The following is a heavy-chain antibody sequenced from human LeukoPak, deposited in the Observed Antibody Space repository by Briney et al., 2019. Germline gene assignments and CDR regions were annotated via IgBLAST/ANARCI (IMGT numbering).Heavy chain of an antibody. D-gene: IGHD1-1*01. CDR2: IYHSGST. J-gene: IGHJ6*03. Sequence: SETLSLTCAVSGGPISSGGYSWSWIRQPLGKGLEWIGYIYHSGSTYYNPSLKSRVTISVDRSKNQFSLKLSSVTAADTAVYYCAREQLELRGTDPYYYLDVWSKGTTVTVSS. V-gene: IGHV4-30-2*01. CDR1: GGPISSGGYS. CDR3: AREQLELRGTDPYYYLDV.